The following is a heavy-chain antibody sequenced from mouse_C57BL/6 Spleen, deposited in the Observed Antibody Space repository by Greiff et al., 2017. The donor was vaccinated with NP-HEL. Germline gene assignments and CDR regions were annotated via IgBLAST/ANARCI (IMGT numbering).Heavy chain of an antibody. CDR2: IWSGGST. CDR1: GFSLTSYG. V-gene: IGHV2-2*01. CDR3: ARNYYGSSYVYWYFDV. D-gene: IGHD1-1*01. J-gene: IGHJ1*03. Sequence: QVQLKQSGPGLVQPSQSLSITCTVSGFSLTSYGVHWVRQSPGKGLEWLGVIWSGGSTDYNAAFISRLSISKDNSKSQVFFKMNSLQADDTAIYYCARNYYGSSYVYWYFDVWGTGTTVTVSS.